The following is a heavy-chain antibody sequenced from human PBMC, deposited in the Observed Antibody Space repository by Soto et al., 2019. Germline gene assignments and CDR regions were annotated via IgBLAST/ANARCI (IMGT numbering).Heavy chain of an antibody. Sequence: QVQLVQSGAEVKKPGSSVKVSCKASGCTFSSYTISWVRQAPGQGLEWMGRIIPIRGIANYAQKFQGRVTITADKTESTAYSERSRLRSEDTAVYCGERRAIWGGTGKLFGARGQGTLVTVSS. CDR1: GCTFSSYT. D-gene: IGHD2-15*01. V-gene: IGHV1-69*02. CDR3: ERRAIWGGTGKLFGA. J-gene: IGHJ5*02. CDR2: IIPIRGIA.